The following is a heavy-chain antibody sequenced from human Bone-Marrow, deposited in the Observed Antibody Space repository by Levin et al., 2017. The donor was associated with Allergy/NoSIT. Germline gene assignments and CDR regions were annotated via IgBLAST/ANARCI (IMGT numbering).Heavy chain of an antibody. V-gene: IGHV3-30*04. J-gene: IGHJ4*02. CDR1: GFTFSSYA. D-gene: IGHD3-10*01. CDR3: ATDYEYYYGSGTFDY. Sequence: TGGSLRLSCAASGFTFSSYAMHWVRQAPGKGLEWVAVISYDGSNKYYADSVKGRFTISRDNSKNTLYLQMNSLRAEDTAVYYCATDYEYYYGSGTFDYWGQGTLVTVSS. CDR2: ISYDGSNK.